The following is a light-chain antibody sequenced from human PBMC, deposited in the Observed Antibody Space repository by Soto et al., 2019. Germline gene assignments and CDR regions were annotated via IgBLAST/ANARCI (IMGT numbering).Light chain of an antibody. V-gene: IGKV1-8*01. CDR2: AAS. J-gene: IGKJ2*01. CDR3: QQYYSYPPSYT. Sequence: AIRMTQSPSSFSASTGDRVTITCRASQGISSYLAWYQQKPGKAPKLLIYAASTLQSGVPSRFSGSGSGTDFTLPISCLQSEDFATYYCQQYYSYPPSYTFGQGTKLEIK. CDR1: QGISSY.